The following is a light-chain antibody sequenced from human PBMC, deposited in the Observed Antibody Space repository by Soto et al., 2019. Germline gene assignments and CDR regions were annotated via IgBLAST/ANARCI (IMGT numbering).Light chain of an antibody. CDR2: EGS. CDR3: CSHVGRSTLL. V-gene: IGLV2-23*01. CDR1: SSDIGSYNL. Sequence: QSVLTQTASVSGSPGQSITISCTGSSSDIGSYNLVSWYQQHPGKAPKLMIYEGSKRPSGVSNRFSGSKPGNTASLTISGLQAEDEADYYCCSHVGRSTLLFGGGTKVTVL. J-gene: IGLJ3*02.